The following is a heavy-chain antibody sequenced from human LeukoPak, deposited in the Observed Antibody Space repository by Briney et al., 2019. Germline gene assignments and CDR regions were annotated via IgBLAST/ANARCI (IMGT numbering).Heavy chain of an antibody. CDR3: ARVGLVGAGYYYYYGMDV. Sequence: ASVKVSCKASGYSFTSYGISWVRQAPGQGLEWMGWISAYNGNTNYAQKLQGRVTMTTDTSTSTAYMELRSLRSDDTAVYYCARVGLVGAGYYYYYGMDVWGQGTTVTVSS. D-gene: IGHD2-15*01. CDR1: GYSFTSYG. CDR2: ISAYNGNT. J-gene: IGHJ6*02. V-gene: IGHV1-18*01.